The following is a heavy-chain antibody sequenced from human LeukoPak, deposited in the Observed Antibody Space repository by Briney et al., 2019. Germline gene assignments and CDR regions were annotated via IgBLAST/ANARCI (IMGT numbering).Heavy chain of an antibody. CDR2: ISYDGNTK. V-gene: IGHV3-30*18. Sequence: PGGSLRLSCAASGFTFSSYGMHWVRQAPGKGLEWVAVISYDGNTKYYADSVKGRFTFSRDNSRNTLYLQMNSLGAEDTAIFYCAKEGSSGFIDSWGQGTLVTVSS. CDR1: GFTFSSYG. J-gene: IGHJ4*02. D-gene: IGHD6-19*01. CDR3: AKEGSSGFIDS.